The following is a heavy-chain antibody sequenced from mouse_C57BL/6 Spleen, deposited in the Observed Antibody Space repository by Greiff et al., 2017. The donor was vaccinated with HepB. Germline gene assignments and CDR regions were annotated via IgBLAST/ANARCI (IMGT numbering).Heavy chain of an antibody. V-gene: IGHV5-6*01. J-gene: IGHJ2*01. CDR2: ISSGGSYT. CDR3: ARHEDYYGSSYGFDY. D-gene: IGHD1-1*01. CDR1: GFTFSSYG. Sequence: EVKLMESGGDLVKPGGSLKLSCAASGFTFSSYGMSWVRQTPDKRLEWVATISSGGSYTYYPDSVKGRFTISRDNAKNTLYLQMSSLKSEDTAMYYCARHEDYYGSSYGFDYWGQGTTLTVSS.